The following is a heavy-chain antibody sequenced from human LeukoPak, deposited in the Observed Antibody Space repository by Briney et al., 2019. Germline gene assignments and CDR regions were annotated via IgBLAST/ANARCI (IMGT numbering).Heavy chain of an antibody. D-gene: IGHD3-9*01. J-gene: IGHJ4*02. CDR2: TRNKAKSYTI. Sequence: GGSLRLSCAASGFTFTDRYMGWVRQAPGKGLDWVGRTRNKAKSYTIEYAASVRGRFTISRDDSKSSLYLQMNSLQAEDTAVYYCVRVGIGHQFDDYWGQGALVTVSS. CDR3: VRVGIGHQFDDY. CDR1: GFTFTDRY. V-gene: IGHV3-72*01.